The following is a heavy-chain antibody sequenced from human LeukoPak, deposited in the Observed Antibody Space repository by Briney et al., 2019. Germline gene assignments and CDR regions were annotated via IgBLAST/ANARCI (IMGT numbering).Heavy chain of an antibody. D-gene: IGHD6-13*01. V-gene: IGHV1-69*04. CDR3: ATTTPIAAAGTDY. CDR2: IIPILGIA. CDR1: GGTFSSYA. Sequence: SVKVSCKASGGTFSSYANSWVRQAPGQGLEWMGRIIPILGIANYAQKFQGRVTITADKSTSTAYMELSSLRSEDTAVYYCATTTPIAAAGTDYWGQGTLVTVSS. J-gene: IGHJ4*02.